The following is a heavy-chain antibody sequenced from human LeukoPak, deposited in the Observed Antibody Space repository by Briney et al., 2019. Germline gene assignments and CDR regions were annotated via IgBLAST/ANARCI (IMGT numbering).Heavy chain of an antibody. CDR3: ARSMIVVVSHFDY. CDR2: INDSGST. CDR1: DGSFSGYY. D-gene: IGHD3-22*01. V-gene: IGHV4-34*01. J-gene: IGHJ4*02. Sequence: SETLSLTCAVYDGSFSGYYWNWIRQPPGKGLEWIGEINDSGSTNFNPSLKSRVTISVDTSKNQFSLKLSSVTAADTAVYYCARSMIVVVSHFDYWGPGNPGHRLL.